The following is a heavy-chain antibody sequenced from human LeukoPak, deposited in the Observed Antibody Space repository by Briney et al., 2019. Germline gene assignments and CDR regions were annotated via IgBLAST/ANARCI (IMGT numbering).Heavy chain of an antibody. CDR1: GYTFTSYY. V-gene: IGHV1-46*01. D-gene: IGHD3-10*01. J-gene: IGHJ5*02. Sequence: ASVKVSCKASGYTFTSYYMHWVRQAPGQGLEWMGIIYPSGGSTSYAQKFQGRVTMTRDTSTSTVYMELSSLRSEDTAVYYCARAEPVDYYGSGSSFGWFDPWGQGTLVTVSS. CDR3: ARAEPVDYYGSGSSFGWFDP. CDR2: IYPSGGST.